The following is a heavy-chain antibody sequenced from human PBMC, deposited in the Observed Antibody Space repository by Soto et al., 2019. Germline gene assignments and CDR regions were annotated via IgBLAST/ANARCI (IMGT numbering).Heavy chain of an antibody. V-gene: IGHV4-34*01. CDR1: GGSFSGYY. CDR3: ARVDDY. CDR2: INHRGST. J-gene: IGHJ4*02. Sequence: QVQLQQWGAGLLKPSETLSLTCAVYGGSFSGYYWSWIRQSPGKGMEWIAEINHRGSTKYKPSLKSRGTISVDTSKNQFALRLNYVTAGETAVYYCARVDDYWGQGTLVTVSS.